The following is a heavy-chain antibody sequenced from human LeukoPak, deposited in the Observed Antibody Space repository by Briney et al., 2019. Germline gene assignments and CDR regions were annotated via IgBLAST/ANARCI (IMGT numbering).Heavy chain of an antibody. J-gene: IGHJ5*02. CDR3: TTDLILPFDP. D-gene: IGHD1-26*01. Sequence: GGSLRLSYAASGFTFSXGWMSWVRQAPGKGLXXXXRTKSKTDXXXXXXXXXXXXRXXISXEDSKNTLYLQMNSLKTEDTAVYYCTTDLILPFDPWGQGTLVTVSS. CDR1: GFTFSXGW. CDR2: TKSKTDXXXX. V-gene: IGHV3-15*01.